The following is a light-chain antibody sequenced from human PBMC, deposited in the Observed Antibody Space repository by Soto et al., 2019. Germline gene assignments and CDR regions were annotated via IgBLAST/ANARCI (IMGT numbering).Light chain of an antibody. CDR2: AAS. Sequence: DLQMTQSPSSLSASVGDRVTITCRASQSISSYLNCYQQKPGKAPKLLIYAASSLQSGVPSRFSGSGSGTDFTLTIRSLQPEDFATYYCQQSYSTLTFGGGTKVDIK. V-gene: IGKV1-39*01. CDR3: QQSYSTLT. J-gene: IGKJ4*01. CDR1: QSISSY.